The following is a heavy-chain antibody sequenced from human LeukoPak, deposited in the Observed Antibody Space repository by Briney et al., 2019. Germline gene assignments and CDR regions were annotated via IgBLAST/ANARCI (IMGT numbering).Heavy chain of an antibody. J-gene: IGHJ4*02. Sequence: GGSLRLSCAASGFTFSNYAISWVRQAPGKGLEWVSSISPSNISSYYADSVRGRFTISRDNSKNTLYLQMNSLRAEDTAVYYCAKGRSSGYYYEGYFDYWGQGTLVTVSS. CDR1: GFTFSNYA. CDR2: ISPSNISS. V-gene: IGHV3-23*01. CDR3: AKGRSSGYYYEGYFDY. D-gene: IGHD3-22*01.